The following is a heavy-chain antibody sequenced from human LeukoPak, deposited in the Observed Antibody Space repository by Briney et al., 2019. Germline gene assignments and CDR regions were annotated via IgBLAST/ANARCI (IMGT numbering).Heavy chain of an antibody. V-gene: IGHV4-34*01. Sequence: SETLSLTCAVYGGSFSGYYWSWIRQPPGKGLEWIGEINHSGSTNYNPSLKSRVTIPVDTSKNQFSLKLSSVTAADTAVYYCAREQGYYGSGLDYWGQGTLVTVSS. CDR1: GGSFSGYY. J-gene: IGHJ4*02. CDR2: INHSGST. CDR3: AREQGYYGSGLDY. D-gene: IGHD3-10*01.